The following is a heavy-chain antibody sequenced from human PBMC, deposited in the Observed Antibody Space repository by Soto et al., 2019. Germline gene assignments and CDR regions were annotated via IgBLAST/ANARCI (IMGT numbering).Heavy chain of an antibody. D-gene: IGHD6-19*01. CDR1: GFTFSSYG. CDR3: ARPPFYSDGWDDY. V-gene: IGHV3-30*03. J-gene: IGHJ4*02. Sequence: GGSLRLSCAASGFTFSSYGMHWVRQAPGKGLEWVAVISYDGSNKYYAESVKGRFTISKDTSKNTVSLQMNSLRGEDTALYFCARPPFYSDGWDDYWGQGTQVTVSS. CDR2: ISYDGSNK.